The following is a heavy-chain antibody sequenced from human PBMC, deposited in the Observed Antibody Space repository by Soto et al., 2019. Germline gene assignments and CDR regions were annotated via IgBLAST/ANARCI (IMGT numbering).Heavy chain of an antibody. Sequence: EVQLLESGGGLVQPGGSLRLSCGGTGFTFTAHVMAWVRQAPGKGLEWVAAISGSGGATYYGDSVRDRFTISRDNLQNTMYLQMNSLGADDTAVYYCARFGSRSYNDYWGQGTLVSVSS. CDR2: ISGSGGAT. V-gene: IGHV3-23*01. D-gene: IGHD6-19*01. CDR1: GFTFTAHV. J-gene: IGHJ4*02. CDR3: ARFGSRSYNDY.